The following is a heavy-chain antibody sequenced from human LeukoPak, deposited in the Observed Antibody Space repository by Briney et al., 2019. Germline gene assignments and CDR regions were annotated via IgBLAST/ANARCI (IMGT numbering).Heavy chain of an antibody. Sequence: GGSLLLSCAASGFPFSNAWMSWVRQAPGKGLEWVGRIKSKTDGGTTDYAAPVKGKFTISRDDSKNTLYLQMNSLKTEDTAVYYCTTSPGAYCGGDCYSRFDYWGQGTLVTVSS. V-gene: IGHV3-15*01. CDR1: GFPFSNAW. CDR3: TTSPGAYCGGDCYSRFDY. D-gene: IGHD2-21*02. J-gene: IGHJ4*02. CDR2: IKSKTDGGTT.